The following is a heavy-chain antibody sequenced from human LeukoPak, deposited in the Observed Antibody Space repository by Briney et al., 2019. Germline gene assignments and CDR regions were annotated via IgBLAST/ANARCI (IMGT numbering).Heavy chain of an antibody. CDR2: INGGNGNT. J-gene: IGHJ5*02. CDR3: ASGHTITMDGFDP. V-gene: IGHV1-3*01. D-gene: IGHD3-10*01. Sequence: ASVKVSCKASGYTFTSYAMHWVRQAPGQRLEWMGWINGGNGNTKYSQKFQGRVTITRDTSASTAYMELSSLRSEDTAVYYCASGHTITMDGFDPWGQGTLVTVSS. CDR1: GYTFTSYA.